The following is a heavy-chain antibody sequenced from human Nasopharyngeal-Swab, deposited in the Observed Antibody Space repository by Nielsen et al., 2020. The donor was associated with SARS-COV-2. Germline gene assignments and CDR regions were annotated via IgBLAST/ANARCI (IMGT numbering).Heavy chain of an antibody. CDR1: GLRFNVYS. D-gene: IGHD3-10*01. CDR3: AREMTITLARGGRAFDV. J-gene: IGHJ6*02. Sequence: GESLKISCEASGLRFNVYSFHWVRQAPGKGLDWVAFLSYDGITEDYADSVKGRFSVSRDNSKRMLYLQMHSLRVEDTAMYYCAREMTITLARGGRAFDVWGQGTTVTVSS. CDR2: LSYDGITE. V-gene: IGHV3-30-3*01.